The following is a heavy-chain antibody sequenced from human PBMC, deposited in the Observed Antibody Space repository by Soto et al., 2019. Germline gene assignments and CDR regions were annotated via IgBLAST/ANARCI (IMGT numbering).Heavy chain of an antibody. J-gene: IGHJ6*02. Sequence: QVQLVQSGAEVKKPGSSVKVSCKASGGTFSRYTFTWVRQAPGQGLEWMGRIIPILDIPNYAQNFQGRVTIPADKSTSTAYMGLSSLTSDDTAVYYCASHFTGVLVLGASPPGGDNYGWDVWGQGTTVTVSS. D-gene: IGHD2-15*01. CDR2: IIPILDIP. CDR3: ASHFTGVLVLGASPPGGDNYGWDV. CDR1: GGTFSRYT. V-gene: IGHV1-69*02.